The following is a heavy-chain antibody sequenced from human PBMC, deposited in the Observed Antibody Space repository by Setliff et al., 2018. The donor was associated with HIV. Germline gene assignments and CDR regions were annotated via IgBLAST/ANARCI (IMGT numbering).Heavy chain of an antibody. CDR3: AREEKLSGVAGTMYYYYAMDV. CDR2: IYSSGNT. J-gene: IGHJ6*02. Sequence: PSETLSLTCTVSGGSIRSDSYYWTWIRQPAGEGLEWIGRIYSSGNTNYNPSLESRVTISVDTSKNQFSLKLSSVTAADTAVYYCAREEKLSGVAGTMYYYYAMDVWGQGTTVTVSS. CDR1: GGSIRSDSYY. D-gene: IGHD6-19*01. V-gene: IGHV4-61*02.